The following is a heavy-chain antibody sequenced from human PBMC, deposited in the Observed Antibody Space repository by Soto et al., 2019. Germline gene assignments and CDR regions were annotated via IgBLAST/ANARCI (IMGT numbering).Heavy chain of an antibody. Sequence: GGSLRLSCAASGFTFSSYAMSWVRQAPGKGLEWVSAISGSGGSTYYADSVKGRFTISRDNSKNTLYLQMNSLRAEDTAVYYCAKESPKSWQQLVQAPGYWGQGTLVTVSS. J-gene: IGHJ4*02. D-gene: IGHD6-13*01. CDR3: AKESPKSWQQLVQAPGY. V-gene: IGHV3-23*01. CDR1: GFTFSSYA. CDR2: ISGSGGST.